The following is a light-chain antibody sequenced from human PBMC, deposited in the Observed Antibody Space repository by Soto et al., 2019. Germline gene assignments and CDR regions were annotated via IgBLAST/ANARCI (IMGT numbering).Light chain of an antibody. CDR3: KSYAGSNTYV. CDR2: EVV. Sequence: QSVLTQPPPASGSPGQSVTISCTGTKSDIGVYDFVSWYQHHPGKAPRLIIYEVVQRPSGVPDRFSGSKSGNTASLTVSGLQAADEADYFCKSYAGSNTYVFGSGTKLTVL. J-gene: IGLJ1*01. V-gene: IGLV2-8*01. CDR1: KSDIGVYDF.